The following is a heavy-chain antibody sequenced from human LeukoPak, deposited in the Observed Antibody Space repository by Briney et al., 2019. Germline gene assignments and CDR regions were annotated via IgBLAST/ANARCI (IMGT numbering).Heavy chain of an antibody. CDR3: ASGGVGQQESKGDVFDI. D-gene: IGHD1-1*01. J-gene: IGHJ3*02. CDR1: GDSVSRQSAA. Sequence: QTLSLPCAISGDSVSRQSAARYWISPLPWRRLEWQGRTYCRSYRYQDSAVSRKSRIPIKQDTSKSQFALHLNAVTPEDQVVYCWASGGVGQQESKGDVFDIWGEGTMVTVSS. V-gene: IGHV6-1*01. CDR2: TYCRSYRYQ.